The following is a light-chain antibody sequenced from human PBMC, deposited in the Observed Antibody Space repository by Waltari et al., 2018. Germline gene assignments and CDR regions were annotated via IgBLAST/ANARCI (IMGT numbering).Light chain of an antibody. Sequence: DVQMTQSPSTLSAAVGDRVTITCRASQSISDSLAWYQQKPGEAPKLLIYKTFTLKSGVPSTFSGSGSGTEFTLTISSLQPDDFATYYCQQYNTYSPPWTFGQGTKVEIK. CDR3: QQYNTYSPPWT. CDR1: QSISDS. V-gene: IGKV1-5*03. CDR2: KTF. J-gene: IGKJ1*01.